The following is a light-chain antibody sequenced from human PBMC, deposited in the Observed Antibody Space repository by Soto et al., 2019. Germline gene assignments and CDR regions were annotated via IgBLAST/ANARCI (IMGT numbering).Light chain of an antibody. CDR1: HNIERW. CDR2: DAS. Sequence: IQMTQSPSTLSASLGDRVTITCRASHNIERWMAWYQQKPGKAPSLLIFDASTLHSGVPSRFSGSGSGTEFTLTISSLQPDDFATYYCQQFANSWTFGQGTKVDI. V-gene: IGKV1-5*01. J-gene: IGKJ1*01. CDR3: QQFANSWT.